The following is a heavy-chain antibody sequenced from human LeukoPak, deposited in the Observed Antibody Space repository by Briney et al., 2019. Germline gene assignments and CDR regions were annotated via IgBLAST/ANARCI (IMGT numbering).Heavy chain of an antibody. Sequence: SETLSLTCTVSGGSISGYNWSWIRQPPGKGLEWIGYIYYSGSTNYNPSLKSRVTISEDTSKNQLSLKLSSVTAADTAVYYCARGSMITFGGVMDPYFGDWGPVVMVTASS. D-gene: IGHD3-16*01. CDR2: IYYSGST. CDR3: ARGSMITFGGVMDPYFGD. J-gene: IGHJ4*02. CDR1: GGSISGYN. V-gene: IGHV4-59*01.